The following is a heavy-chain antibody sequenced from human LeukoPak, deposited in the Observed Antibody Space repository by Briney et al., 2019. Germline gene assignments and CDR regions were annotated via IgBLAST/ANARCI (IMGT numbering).Heavy chain of an antibody. D-gene: IGHD6-6*01. V-gene: IGHV3-21*01. Sequence: PGGSLRLSCAASGFTFSSYSMNWVRQAPGKGRKGVSSNSSSSSYIYYADSVKGRFTISRDNAKNSLYLQMNSLRAEDTAVYYCARDQQLVTGFDYWGQGTLVTVSS. J-gene: IGHJ4*02. CDR2: NSSSSSYI. CDR3: ARDQQLVTGFDY. CDR1: GFTFSSYS.